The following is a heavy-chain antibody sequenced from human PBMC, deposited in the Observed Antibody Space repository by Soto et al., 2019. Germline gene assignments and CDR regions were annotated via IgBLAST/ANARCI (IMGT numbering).Heavy chain of an antibody. D-gene: IGHD2-15*01. J-gene: IGHJ4*02. CDR3: ARDTAVAVGVY. CDR1: GFTFSRYN. Sequence: GGSLRLSCAASGFTFSRYNMDWVRQAPGKGLEWVSYISSSSTIYYADSVKGRFTISRDNAKNSLYLQMNSLRDEDTAMYYCARDTAVAVGVYWGQGTLVTVSS. CDR2: ISSSSTI. V-gene: IGHV3-48*02.